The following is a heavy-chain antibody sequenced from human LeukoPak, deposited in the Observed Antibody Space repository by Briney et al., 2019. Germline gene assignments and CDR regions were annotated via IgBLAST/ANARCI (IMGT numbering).Heavy chain of an antibody. Sequence: PSETLYLTCTVSGGSISSSNYYWGWIRQPPGNGLEWIGTIYYSGHTYYNPSLKSRVTIFVDTSQNQFSLKLSSVTAADTDVYYCARHRRDHDFWSGSNSTDYYYYMDVWGKGTSVTVSS. D-gene: IGHD3-3*01. CDR2: IYYSGHT. CDR3: ARHRRDHDFWSGSNSTDYYYYMDV. J-gene: IGHJ6*03. CDR1: GGSISSSNYY. V-gene: IGHV4-39*01.